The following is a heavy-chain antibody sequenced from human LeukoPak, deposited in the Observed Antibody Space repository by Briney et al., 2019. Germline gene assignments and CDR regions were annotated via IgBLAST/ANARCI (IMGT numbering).Heavy chain of an antibody. J-gene: IGHJ6*03. CDR3: ARSYGDYWGYYYYYMDV. D-gene: IGHD4-17*01. V-gene: IGHV3-7*01. Sequence: GGSLRLSCAASGFTFSSYWMSWVRQAPGKGLEWVANIKQDGSEKYYVDSVKGRFTISRDNAKNSVYLQMNSLRAEDTAVYYCARSYGDYWGYYYYYMDVWGKGTTVTISS. CDR2: IKQDGSEK. CDR1: GFTFSSYW.